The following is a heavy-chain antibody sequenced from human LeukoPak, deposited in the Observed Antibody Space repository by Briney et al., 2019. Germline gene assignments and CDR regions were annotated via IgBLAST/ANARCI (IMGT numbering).Heavy chain of an antibody. D-gene: IGHD6-13*01. CDR3: ARTHSSRYNWFDP. CDR2: IYYSGST. CDR1: GGSISSSSYY. V-gene: IGHV4-39*07. J-gene: IGHJ5*02. Sequence: PSGTLSLTCTVSGGSISSSSYYWGWIRQPPGKGLEWIGSIYYSGSTYYHPSLKSRVTMSVDTSKNQFSLTLSSVTAADTAVYYCARTHSSRYNWFDPWGQGTLVTVSS.